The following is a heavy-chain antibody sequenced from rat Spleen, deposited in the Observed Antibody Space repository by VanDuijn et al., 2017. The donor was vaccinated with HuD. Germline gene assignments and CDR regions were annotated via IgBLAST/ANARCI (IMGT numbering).Heavy chain of an antibody. J-gene: IGHJ4*01. CDR3: TTDRTGALMDA. CDR2: ISSDGRRN. V-gene: IGHV5-29*01. CDR1: GFTFNNYG. Sequence: EVQLVESGGGLVQPGRSLKLSCAASGFTFNNYGMAWVRQAPTKGLEWVATISSDGRRNYYRDSVKGRFTISRDNAKSTLYLQMDSLRSEDTATYYCTTDRTGALMDAWGQGASVTVSS. D-gene: IGHD5-1*01.